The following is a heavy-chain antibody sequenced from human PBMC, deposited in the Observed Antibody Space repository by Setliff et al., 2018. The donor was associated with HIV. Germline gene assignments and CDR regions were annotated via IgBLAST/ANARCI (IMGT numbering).Heavy chain of an antibody. D-gene: IGHD3-22*01. V-gene: IGHV4-39*07. CDR3: ARGYTRGYFSHFDY. CDR2: IYNTGSA. Sequence: SETLSLTCTVSGDSITSNSYYWGWIRQSPGKGLEWIGYIYNTGSAYFNPSLKSRLTISVDTSRNQFSLKLSSVTAADTAVYYCARGYTRGYFSHFDYWGQGTLVTVYS. J-gene: IGHJ4*02. CDR1: GDSITSNSYY.